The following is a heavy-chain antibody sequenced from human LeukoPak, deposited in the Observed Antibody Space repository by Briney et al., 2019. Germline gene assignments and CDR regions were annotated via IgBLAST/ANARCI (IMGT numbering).Heavy chain of an antibody. CDR2: INHSGST. CDR3: ERGIF. Sequence: SETLSLTCAVYGGSFSGYYWSWIRQPPGKGLEWIGEINHSGSTNYNPSLKSRANISVDTSKNQFSPQLSSVTAADTAVYYCERGIFWGQGTLVTVSS. D-gene: IGHD3-3*01. V-gene: IGHV4-34*01. J-gene: IGHJ4*02. CDR1: GGSFSGYY.